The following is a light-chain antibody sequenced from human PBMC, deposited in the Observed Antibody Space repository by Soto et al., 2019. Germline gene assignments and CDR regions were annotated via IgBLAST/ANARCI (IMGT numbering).Light chain of an antibody. J-gene: IGKJ1*01. V-gene: IGKV1-39*01. CDR1: QTISSY. CDR2: AAS. Sequence: DIEMTQSPSFLSASVGDRVTISCRASQTISSYLNWYQQSAGKAPKLLIYAASKLQSGAPSRFSGSGSGTDYTLTISSLQPEDFATYYCQQSYSTAVTFGQGPKVEIK. CDR3: QQSYSTAVT.